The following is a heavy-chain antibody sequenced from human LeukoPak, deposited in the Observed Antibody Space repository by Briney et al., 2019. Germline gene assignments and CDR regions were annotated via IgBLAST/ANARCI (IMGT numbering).Heavy chain of an antibody. CDR3: AKWGDYDVLTGNYDPDY. D-gene: IGHD3-9*01. CDR1: GFTFSNYA. Sequence: GGSLRLSCAASGFTFSNYAMSWVRQAPGKGLEWVSAITGSGGGTYYADSVKGRFTISRDNSKNTLYLQMNSLRAEDTAVYYCAKWGDYDVLTGNYDPDYWGQGTLVTVSS. V-gene: IGHV3-23*01. CDR2: ITGSGGGT. J-gene: IGHJ4*02.